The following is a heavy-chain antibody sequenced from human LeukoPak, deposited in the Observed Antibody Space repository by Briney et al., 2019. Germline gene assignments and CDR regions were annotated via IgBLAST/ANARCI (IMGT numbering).Heavy chain of an antibody. CDR1: GGSISSSSYY. D-gene: IGHD3-9*01. V-gene: IGHV4-39*07. Sequence: PSETLSLTCTVSGGSISSSSYYWGWIRQPPGKGLEWIGSIYYSGSTYYNPSLKSRVTISVDTSKNQFSLKLSSVTAADTAVYYCARDDFEWFHWFDPWGQGTLVTVSS. CDR3: ARDDFEWFHWFDP. CDR2: IYYSGST. J-gene: IGHJ5*02.